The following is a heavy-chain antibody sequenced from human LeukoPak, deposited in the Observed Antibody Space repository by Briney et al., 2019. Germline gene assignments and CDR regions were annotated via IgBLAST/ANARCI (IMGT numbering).Heavy chain of an antibody. J-gene: IGHJ4*02. Sequence: ASVKVSCKASGGTFSSYAISWVRQAPGQGLEWMGWISAYNGNTNYAQKLQGRVTMTTDTSTSTAYMELRSLRSDDTAVYYCARDPHYYDSSGDDPKERFDYWGQGTLVTVSS. CDR1: GGTFSSYA. CDR3: ARDPHYYDSSGDDPKERFDY. CDR2: ISAYNGNT. V-gene: IGHV1-18*01. D-gene: IGHD3-22*01.